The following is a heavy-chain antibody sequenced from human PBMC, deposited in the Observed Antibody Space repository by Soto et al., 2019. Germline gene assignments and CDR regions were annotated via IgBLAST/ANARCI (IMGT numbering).Heavy chain of an antibody. J-gene: IGHJ4*02. CDR1: GYTFTSYG. CDR3: AREYCSGGSCHDPDY. Sequence: QVQLVQSGAEVKKPGASVKVSCEASGYTFTSYGISWVRQAPGQGLEWMGWTSAYNGNTKYAQKLQGRVTMTTDTSTSTAYMELRSLRSDDTAVYYCAREYCSGGSCHDPDYWGQGTLVTVSS. CDR2: TSAYNGNT. D-gene: IGHD2-15*01. V-gene: IGHV1-18*01.